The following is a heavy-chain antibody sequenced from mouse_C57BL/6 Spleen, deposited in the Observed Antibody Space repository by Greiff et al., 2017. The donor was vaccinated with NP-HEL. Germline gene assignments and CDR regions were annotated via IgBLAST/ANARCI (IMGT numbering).Heavy chain of an antibody. CDR1: GYTFTSYW. CDR2: IDPSDSYT. CDR3: ARSRGLLVYYYAMDY. J-gene: IGHJ4*01. Sequence: VQLQQSGAELVKPGASVKLSCKASGYTFTSYWMQWVKQRPGQGLEWIGEIDPSDSYTNYNQKFKGKATLTVDTSSSTAYMQLSSLTSEDSAVYYCARSRGLLVYYYAMDYWGQGTSVTVSS. V-gene: IGHV1-50*01. D-gene: IGHD2-3*01.